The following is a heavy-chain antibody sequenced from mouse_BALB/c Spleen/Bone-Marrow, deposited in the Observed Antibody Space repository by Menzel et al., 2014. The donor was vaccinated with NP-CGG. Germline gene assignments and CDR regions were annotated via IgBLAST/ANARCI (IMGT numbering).Heavy chain of an antibody. J-gene: IGHJ2*01. V-gene: IGHV1S81*02. Sequence: QVHVKQSGAELVKPGASVKLSCKASGYTFTSYWMHWVKQRPGRGLEWIGEINPSNGRTNYNEKFKSKATLTVDKSSSTAYMQLSSLTSEDSAVYYCARGGFDYWGQGTTLTVSS. CDR3: ARGGFDY. CDR1: GYTFTSYW. CDR2: INPSNGRT.